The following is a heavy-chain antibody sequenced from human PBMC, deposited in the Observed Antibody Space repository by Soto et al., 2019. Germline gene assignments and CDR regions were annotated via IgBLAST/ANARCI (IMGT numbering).Heavy chain of an antibody. V-gene: IGHV1-18*04. J-gene: IGHJ3*02. CDR2: ISAYNGNT. D-gene: IGHD4-17*01. Sequence: VPVKVACKASGYTFTSYGISWVRQATGQGLEWMGWISAYNGNTNYAQKLQGRVTMTTDTSTSTAYMELRSLRSDDTAVYYCARTPTLDALDIWGQGTMGTVSS. CDR3: ARTPTLDALDI. CDR1: GYTFTSYG.